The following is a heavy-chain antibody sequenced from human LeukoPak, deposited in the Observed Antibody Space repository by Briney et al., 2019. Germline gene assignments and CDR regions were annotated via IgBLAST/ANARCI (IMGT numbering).Heavy chain of an antibody. V-gene: IGHV1-69*05. CDR3: AGHSSSWSDGNY. Sequence: SVKVSCKASGGTFNTYVISWVRQAPGQGLEWMGEIIPIFGTANYAQKFQGRVTITTDESTSTAYMELSSLRSEDTAVYYCAGHSSSWSDGNYWGQGTLVTVSS. CDR2: IIPIFGTA. D-gene: IGHD6-13*01. CDR1: GGTFNTYV. J-gene: IGHJ4*02.